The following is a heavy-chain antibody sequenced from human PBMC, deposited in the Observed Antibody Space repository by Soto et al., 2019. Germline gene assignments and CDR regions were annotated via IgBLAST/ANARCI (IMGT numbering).Heavy chain of an antibody. J-gene: IGHJ4*02. CDR2: IYHSGGT. Sequence: SLTLSLTCSVSGGSVNDHYWSWIRQPPGKSLEWVAFIYHSGGTDYSPSLQSRVSLSVDTSQNQFSLRLSSVPAADSAVYFCARVEVGPYGLFCFGSWGQGTLSTVAS. CDR1: GGSVNDHY. V-gene: IGHV4-59*02. CDR3: ARVEVGPYGLFCFGS. D-gene: IGHD3-10*01.